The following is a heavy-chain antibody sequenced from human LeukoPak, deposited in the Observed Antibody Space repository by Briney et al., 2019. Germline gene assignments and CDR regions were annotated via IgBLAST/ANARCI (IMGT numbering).Heavy chain of an antibody. CDR1: GYTFTGYY. V-gene: IGHV1-2*02. J-gene: IGHJ4*02. D-gene: IGHD3-16*01. CDR2: INPNSGGT. CDR3: ARSTGVEGGAIGY. Sequence: GASVKVSCKASGYTFTGYYMHWVRQAPGQGLEWMGWINPNSGGTNYAQKFQGRVTMTRDTSISTAYMELSRLRSDDTAVYYCARSTGVEGGAIGYWGQGTLVTVSS.